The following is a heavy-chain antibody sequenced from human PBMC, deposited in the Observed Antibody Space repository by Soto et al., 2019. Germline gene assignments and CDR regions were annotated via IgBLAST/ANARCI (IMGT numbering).Heavy chain of an antibody. V-gene: IGHV6-1*01. J-gene: IGHJ5*02. CDR3: AREGYSSGWWDWFDP. CDR1: GDSVSSNSAA. Sequence: SQTLSLTCAISGDSVSSNSAAWNWIRQSPSRGLEWLGRTYYRSKWYNDYAVSVKSRITINPDTSKNQFSLRLNSVTPEDTAVYYCAREGYSSGWWDWFDPWGQGTLVTVSS. D-gene: IGHD6-19*01. CDR2: TYYRSKWYN.